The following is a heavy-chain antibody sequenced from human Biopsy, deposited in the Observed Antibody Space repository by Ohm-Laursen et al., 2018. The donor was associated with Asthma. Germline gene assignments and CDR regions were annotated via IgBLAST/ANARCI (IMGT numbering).Heavy chain of an antibody. CDR2: INSVFGTT. Sequence: SSVKVSCKTLGGTFNTYVIGWVRRAPGQGLEWMGGINSVFGTTTYPQKFQDRVTITAGDSTSTVYMELSSLRSEDTAVYYCARKAGSCISRTCYSLDFWGQGTLVTVSS. D-gene: IGHD2-2*01. J-gene: IGHJ4*02. CDR1: GGTFNTYV. CDR3: ARKAGSCISRTCYSLDF. V-gene: IGHV1-69*01.